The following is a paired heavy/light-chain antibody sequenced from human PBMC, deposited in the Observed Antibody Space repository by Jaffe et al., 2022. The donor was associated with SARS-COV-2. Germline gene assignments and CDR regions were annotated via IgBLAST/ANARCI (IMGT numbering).Heavy chain of an antibody. V-gene: IGHV3-30-3*01. D-gene: IGHD5-18*01. CDR3: ARDRGYSGFNDGFAV. CDR1: GFTFSNYA. Sequence: QVQLVESGGGVVQPGRSLRLSCAASGFTFSNYAMHWVRQAPGKGLEWVALVSYDGSNKYYADSVKGRFTISRDNSKNTLFLQMNSLRPEDTAVYYCARDRGYSGFNDGFAVWGQGTMVTVSS. CDR2: VSYDGSNK. J-gene: IGHJ3*01.
Light chain of an antibody. Sequence: DIVMTQSPDSLAVSLGERATINCKSSQSVLYSSNNKNSLAWYQQKPGQPPKLLIYWASTRESGVPDRFSGSGSGTDFTLTISSLQAEDVAVYYCQQYYGSPPWTFGQGTKVEIK. J-gene: IGKJ1*01. V-gene: IGKV4-1*01. CDR2: WAS. CDR1: QSVLYSSNNKNS. CDR3: QQYYGSPPWT.